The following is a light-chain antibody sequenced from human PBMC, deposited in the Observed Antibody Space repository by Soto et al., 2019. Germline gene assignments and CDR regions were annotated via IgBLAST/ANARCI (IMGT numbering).Light chain of an antibody. Sequence: EVVLTQSPGTLSLSPGDRATLSCRASQSVRSNYLAWYQQKPGQAPRLLIYGASSRATGIPDRFSGSGSGTDFSLTTSRLEPEDFAVYYCQQYGNSPETFGPGTQVDIK. V-gene: IGKV3-20*01. CDR1: QSVRSNY. J-gene: IGKJ3*01. CDR2: GAS. CDR3: QQYGNSPET.